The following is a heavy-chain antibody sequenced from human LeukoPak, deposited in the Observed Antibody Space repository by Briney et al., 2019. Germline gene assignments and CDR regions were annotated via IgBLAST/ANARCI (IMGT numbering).Heavy chain of an antibody. CDR3: ATVVGSGTFYPAEYFDS. D-gene: IGHD3-10*01. Sequence: GGSLRLSCAASGFTFSSYAMHWVRQAPGKGLEWVAVISYDGSNKYYADSVKGRFTISRDNSKNTLYLQMNSLRAEDTAVYYCATVVGSGTFYPAEYFDSWGQGTLVTVSS. J-gene: IGHJ4*02. CDR2: ISYDGSNK. V-gene: IGHV3-30-3*01. CDR1: GFTFSSYA.